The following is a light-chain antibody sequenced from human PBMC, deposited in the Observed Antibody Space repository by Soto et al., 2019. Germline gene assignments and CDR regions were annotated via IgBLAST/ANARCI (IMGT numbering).Light chain of an antibody. Sequence: QSVLTQPPSVSGAPGQRVTISCTGSSSNIGAGYDVHWYQQLPGTVPKLLIYGNSNRPSGVPDRFSGSKSGTSASLAITGLQAEDEADYYCQSYDSSLGGSVFGGGTKLTVL. CDR1: SSNIGAGYD. J-gene: IGLJ2*01. CDR2: GNS. CDR3: QSYDSSLGGSV. V-gene: IGLV1-40*01.